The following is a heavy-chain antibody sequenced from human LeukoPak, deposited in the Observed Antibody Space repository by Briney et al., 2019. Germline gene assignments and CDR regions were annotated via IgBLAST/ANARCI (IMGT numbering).Heavy chain of an antibody. J-gene: IGHJ6*03. CDR1: GFTFSSFD. CDR2: ISNSGDRT. CDR3: ARDSHGAGAYYYYYYMDV. D-gene: IGHD1-1*01. Sequence: GGSLRLSCAASGFTFSSFDLIWVRQAPGKGLEWVSSISNSGDRTYYADSVKGRFTISRDNSKSALFLQINSLRAEDTAVYYCARDSHGAGAYYYYYYMDVWGKGTTVTISS. V-gene: IGHV3-23*01.